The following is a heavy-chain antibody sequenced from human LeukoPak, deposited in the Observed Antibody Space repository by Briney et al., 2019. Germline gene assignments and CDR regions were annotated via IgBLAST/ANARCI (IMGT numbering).Heavy chain of an antibody. CDR3: ARQGGGDPRYYYYYGMDV. D-gene: IGHD3-16*01. CDR2: INSDGSST. CDR1: GFTFSSYW. Sequence: GGSLRLSCAASGFTFSSYWMHRVRQAPGKGLVWVSRINSDGSSTSYADSAKGRFTISRDNAKNTLYLQMNSLRAEDTAVYYCARQGGGDPRYYYYYGMDVWGKGTTVTVSS. V-gene: IGHV3-74*01. J-gene: IGHJ6*04.